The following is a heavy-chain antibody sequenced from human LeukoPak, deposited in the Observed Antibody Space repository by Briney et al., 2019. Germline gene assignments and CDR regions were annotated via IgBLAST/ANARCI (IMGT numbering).Heavy chain of an antibody. Sequence: ASVKVSCKASGYTFTSYGISWVRQAPGQGLEWMGLISAYNGNTNYAQKLQGRVTMTTDTSTSTAYMELRSLRSDDTAVYYCARWGVVVVPAAPELNWFDPWGQGTLVTVSS. CDR3: ARWGVVVVPAAPELNWFDP. D-gene: IGHD2-2*01. CDR1: GYTFTSYG. CDR2: ISAYNGNT. J-gene: IGHJ5*02. V-gene: IGHV1-18*01.